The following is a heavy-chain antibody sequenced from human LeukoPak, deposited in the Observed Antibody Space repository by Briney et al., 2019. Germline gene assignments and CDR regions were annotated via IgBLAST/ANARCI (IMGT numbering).Heavy chain of an antibody. V-gene: IGHV4-34*01. D-gene: IGHD2-2*02. CDR2: INHSGST. Sequence: PSETLSLTCAVYGGSFSGYYWSWIRQPPGKGLEWIGEINHSGSTNYNPSLKSRVTISVDTSKNQFSLKLSSVTAADTAVYYCARRSGYCSSTSCYTPNWFDPWGQGTLVTVSS. CDR1: GGSFSGYY. CDR3: ARRSGYCSSTSCYTPNWFDP. J-gene: IGHJ5*02.